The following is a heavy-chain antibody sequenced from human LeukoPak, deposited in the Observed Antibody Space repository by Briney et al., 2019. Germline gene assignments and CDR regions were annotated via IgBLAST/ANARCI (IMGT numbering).Heavy chain of an antibody. CDR2: ISGSGGST. D-gene: IGHD3-9*01. CDR3: AKDSGAPLLRYFDWDAFDI. J-gene: IGHJ3*02. CDR1: GFTFSSYA. V-gene: IGHV3-23*01. Sequence: GGSLRLSCAASGFTFSSYAMSWVRQAPGKGLEWVSAISGSGGSTYYADSVKGRFTISRDNSKNTLYLQMNSLRAEDTAVYYCAKDSGAPLLRYFDWDAFDIWGQGTMVTVSS.